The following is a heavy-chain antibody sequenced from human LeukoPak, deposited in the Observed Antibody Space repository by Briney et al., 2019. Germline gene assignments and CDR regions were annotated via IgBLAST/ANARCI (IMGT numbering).Heavy chain of an antibody. CDR1: GFTFSSYE. CDR3: ARNTHWFDP. CDR2: ISSSGSTI. J-gene: IGHJ5*02. V-gene: IGHV3-48*03. Sequence: GGSLRLSCAASGFTFSSYEMNWVRQAPGKGLEWVSYISSSGSTIYYADSVKGRFTISRDNAKNSLFLQMNSLRAEDTAVYYCARNTHWFDPWGQGTLVTVSS.